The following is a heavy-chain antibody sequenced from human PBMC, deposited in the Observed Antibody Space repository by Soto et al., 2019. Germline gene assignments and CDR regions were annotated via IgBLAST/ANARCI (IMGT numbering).Heavy chain of an antibody. J-gene: IGHJ4*02. D-gene: IGHD6-13*01. V-gene: IGHV4-39*01. CDR2: IFYTGSA. Sequence: PSETLSLTCTVSGDSISNTAYYWGWIRQTPGKGQEWIGSIFYTGSAYYNSSLKNRVTISVDTSKNQFSLKLLSVAAADTAIYYCARLKSTYSGSYYGGGFFDFWGQGSLVTVSS. CDR1: GDSISNTAYY. CDR3: ARLKSTYSGSYYGGGFFDF.